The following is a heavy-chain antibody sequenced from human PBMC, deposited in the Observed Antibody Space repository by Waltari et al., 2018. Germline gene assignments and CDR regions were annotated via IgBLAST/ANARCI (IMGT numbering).Heavy chain of an antibody. V-gene: IGHV1-69*08. J-gene: IGHJ6*02. CDR3: ARDPGTAAGTPYYYYYGMDV. Sequence: QVQLVQSGAEVKKPGSSVKVSCKASGGTFSSYTISWVRQAPGQGLEWMGRIIPILGIANYAQQFQGRVTITADKSTSTAYMELSSLRSEDTAVYYCARDPGTAAGTPYYYYYGMDVWGQGTTVTVSS. CDR1: GGTFSSYT. D-gene: IGHD6-13*01. CDR2: IIPILGIA.